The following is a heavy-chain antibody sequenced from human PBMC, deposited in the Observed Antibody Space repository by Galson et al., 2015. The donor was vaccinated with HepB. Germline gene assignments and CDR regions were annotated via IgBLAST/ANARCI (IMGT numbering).Heavy chain of an antibody. CDR2: IIPILGIA. V-gene: IGHV1-69*02. Sequence: SVKVSCKASGGTFSSYTISWVRQAPGQGLEWMGRIIPILGIANYAQKFQGRVTITADKSTSTAYMELSSLRSEDTAVYYCARVDCSGGSCYSAFDYWGQGTLVTVSS. D-gene: IGHD2-15*01. J-gene: IGHJ4*02. CDR1: GGTFSSYT. CDR3: ARVDCSGGSCYSAFDY.